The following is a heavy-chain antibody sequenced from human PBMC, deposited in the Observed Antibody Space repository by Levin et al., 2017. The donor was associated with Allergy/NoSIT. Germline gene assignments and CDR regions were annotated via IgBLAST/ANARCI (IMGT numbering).Heavy chain of an antibody. D-gene: IGHD6-13*01. CDR2: INPSGGST. V-gene: IGHV1-46*01. CDR1: GYIFTSYY. J-gene: IGHJ4*02. CDR3: ARTRGHDAAAGYYFDY. Sequence: GESLKISCKASGYIFTSYYMHWVRQAPGQGLEWMGIINPSGGSTRSAQKFQGRVTMTRDTSTSTVYMELSSLRSEDTAVYYCARTRGHDAAAGYYFDYWGQGTLVTVSS.